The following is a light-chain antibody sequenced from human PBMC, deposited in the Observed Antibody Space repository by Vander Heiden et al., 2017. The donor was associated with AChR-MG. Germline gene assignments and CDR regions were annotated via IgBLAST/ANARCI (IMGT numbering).Light chain of an antibody. Sequence: DIQLTQSPSSLSASVGDRVTITCRASQIIGTSLNWYQQKPGKAPQLLIYASSNLQSGVPSRFSGGGSGTDFTLTIISLQPDDFSTYYCQQSFTNPRTFGQGTKLEIK. CDR3: QQSFTNPRT. J-gene: IGKJ2*02. CDR2: ASS. V-gene: IGKV1-39*01. CDR1: QIIGTS.